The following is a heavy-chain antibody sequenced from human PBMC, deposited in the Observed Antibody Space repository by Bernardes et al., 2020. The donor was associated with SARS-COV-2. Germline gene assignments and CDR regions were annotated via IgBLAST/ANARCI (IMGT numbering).Heavy chain of an antibody. V-gene: IGHV1-18*01. J-gene: IGHJ4*02. D-gene: IGHD6-19*01. CDR3: VRDDPRITVTGIDY. CDR2: ISAYDGNT. CDR1: GYFFTDYG. Sequence: ASVKVSCKASGYFFTDYGVTWVRQAPGQGLEWIGWISAYDGNTNHAKNLQGRVTLTTDPSTNTAYMELRSLKFDDTGLYYCVRDDPRITVTGIDYWGQGTLVTVSS.